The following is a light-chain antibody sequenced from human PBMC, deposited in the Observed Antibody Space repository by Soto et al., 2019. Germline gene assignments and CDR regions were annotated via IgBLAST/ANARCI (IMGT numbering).Light chain of an antibody. CDR1: QSIGTY. V-gene: IGKV3-11*01. CDR2: DAS. J-gene: IGKJ4*01. CDR3: QQRSNWPRA. Sequence: EIVLTKARATLSVSPGSGATLSCRASQSIGTYLAWYQHKPGQAPRLLIFDASNRATGIPARFSGSGSGTDFTLTISRLEPEDFAVYYCQQRSNWPRAFGGGTKVDIK.